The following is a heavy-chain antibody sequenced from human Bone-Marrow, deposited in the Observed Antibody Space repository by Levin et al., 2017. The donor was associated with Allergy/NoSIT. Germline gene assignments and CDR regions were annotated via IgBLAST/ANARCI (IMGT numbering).Heavy chain of an antibody. CDR1: GFPFSTYG. CDR2: ITPDGGVK. CDR3: AKGGDMDV. Sequence: GESLKISCAASGFPFSTYGIYWVRQAPGKGLEWVALITPDGGVKFYADSVKGRFSISRDNSRETLYLQMNNLRPDDTAMYYCAKGGDMDVWGRGTTVIVSS. J-gene: IGHJ6*03. V-gene: IGHV3-30*18.